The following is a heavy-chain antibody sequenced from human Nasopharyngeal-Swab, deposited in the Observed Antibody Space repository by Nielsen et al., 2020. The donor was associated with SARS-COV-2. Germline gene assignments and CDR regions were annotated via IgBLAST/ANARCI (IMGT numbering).Heavy chain of an antibody. Sequence: GSLKISCAASGFSFSTYAMTWVRQAPGKGLEWVSAISGTGGSTFYADSVKGRFTISRDNSKDTLYLQMNSLRGEDTAVYYCAKSAYSNWFDPWGQGALVTVSS. CDR2: ISGTGGST. V-gene: IGHV3-23*01. CDR1: GFSFSTYA. CDR3: AKSAYSNWFDP. D-gene: IGHD4-11*01. J-gene: IGHJ5*02.